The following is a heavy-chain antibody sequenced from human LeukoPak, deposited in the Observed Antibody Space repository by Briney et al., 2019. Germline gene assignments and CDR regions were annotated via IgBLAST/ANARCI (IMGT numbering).Heavy chain of an antibody. V-gene: IGHV3-20*04. CDR1: GFTFDDYG. D-gene: IGHD5-18*01. J-gene: IGHJ4*02. Sequence: PGGSLRLSCAASGFTFDDYGMSWDRQAPGKGLGWVSGNNWNGGSTGYADSVKGRFTISRDNAKNSLYLQMNSLRAEDTALYYCARAGVGADTAMELGYWGQGTLVTVSS. CDR2: NNWNGGST. CDR3: ARAGVGADTAMELGY.